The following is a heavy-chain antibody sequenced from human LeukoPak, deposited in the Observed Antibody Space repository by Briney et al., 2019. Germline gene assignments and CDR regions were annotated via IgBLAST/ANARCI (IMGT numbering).Heavy chain of an antibody. CDR3: ARHEDFDY. J-gene: IGHJ4*02. CDR2: IYPGDSDT. V-gene: IGHV5-51*01. Sequence: GESLKISCKASGYTFSTYWIGWVRQMPGKGLEWMGIIYPGDSDTRYSPSFQGRVTISADKSISTTYLQWRSLKASDTAMYYCARHEDFDYWGQGTLVTVSS. CDR1: GYTFSTYW.